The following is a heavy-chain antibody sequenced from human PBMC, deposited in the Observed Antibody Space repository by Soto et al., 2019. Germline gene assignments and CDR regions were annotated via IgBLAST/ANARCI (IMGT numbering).Heavy chain of an antibody. CDR1: GFTFSTYW. Sequence: EVQLVESGGGLVQPGGSLRLSCAASGFTFSTYWMTWVRQAPGKGLEWVPNINLDGSEKYYVDSVKGRFSISRDNVKNSLYLQLNSLRAEDTALYYCARARIDLWGRGTLVTVSS. V-gene: IGHV3-7*01. CDR3: ARARIDL. CDR2: INLDGSEK. J-gene: IGHJ2*01.